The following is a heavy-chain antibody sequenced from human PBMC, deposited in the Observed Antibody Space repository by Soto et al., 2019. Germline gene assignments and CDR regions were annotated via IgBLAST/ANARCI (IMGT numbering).Heavy chain of an antibody. V-gene: IGHV6-1*01. Sequence: SQTLSLTCAISGDSVSSNSAAWNWTSQSPSRGLEWLGRTYYRSKWYNDYAVSVKSRITINPDTSKNQFSLQLNSVTPEDTAVYYCAREYYYDSSGYYYSSPRLDYWGQGTLVTVSS. CDR3: AREYYYDSSGYYYSSPRLDY. CDR2: TYYRSKWYN. J-gene: IGHJ4*02. D-gene: IGHD3-22*01. CDR1: GDSVSSNSAA.